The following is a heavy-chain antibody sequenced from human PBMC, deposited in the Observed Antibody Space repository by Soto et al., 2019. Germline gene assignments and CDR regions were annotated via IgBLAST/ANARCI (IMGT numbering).Heavy chain of an antibody. D-gene: IGHD1-26*01. J-gene: IGHJ4*02. CDR1: GFTISNYW. CDR2: ISPDGSTT. Sequence: EVQLVEAGGDLVQPGGSLRLSCVASGFTISNYWMHWVRQAPGKGLIWVSRISPDGSTTNYADSVKGRFTISRDNAKNTLYLQMDSLRAEDTALYYCTRVISGSSGLFDYWGQETLVTVSS. V-gene: IGHV3-74*01. CDR3: TRVISGSSGLFDY.